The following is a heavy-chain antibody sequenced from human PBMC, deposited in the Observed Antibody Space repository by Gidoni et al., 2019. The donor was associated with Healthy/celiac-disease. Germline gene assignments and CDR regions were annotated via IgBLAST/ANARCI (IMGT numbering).Heavy chain of an antibody. Sequence: EVQLLESGGGLVQPGGSLSLSCAASGFTFSSDAMSWVRQAPGKGLEWVSAISGSGGSTYYADSVKGRFTISRDNSKNTLYLQMNSLRAEDTTVYYCAKDLGFGEFDYWGQGTLVTVSS. CDR2: ISGSGGST. D-gene: IGHD3-10*01. J-gene: IGHJ4*02. CDR3: AKDLGFGEFDY. V-gene: IGHV3-23*01. CDR1: GFTFSSDA.